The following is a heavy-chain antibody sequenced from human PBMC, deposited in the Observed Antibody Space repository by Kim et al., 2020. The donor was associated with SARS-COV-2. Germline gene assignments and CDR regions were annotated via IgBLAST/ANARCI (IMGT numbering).Heavy chain of an antibody. CDR1: GYTLTELS. Sequence: ASVKVSCKVSGYTLTELSMHWVRQAPGKGLEWMGGFDPEDGETIYAQKFQGRVTMTEDKSTDTAYMELSSLRSEDTAVYYCATAFSVRGVIPFTYYYYYGMDVWAQGTTVTVSS. CDR3: ATAFSVRGVIPFTYYYYYGMDV. CDR2: FDPEDGET. D-gene: IGHD3-10*01. J-gene: IGHJ6*02. V-gene: IGHV1-24*01.